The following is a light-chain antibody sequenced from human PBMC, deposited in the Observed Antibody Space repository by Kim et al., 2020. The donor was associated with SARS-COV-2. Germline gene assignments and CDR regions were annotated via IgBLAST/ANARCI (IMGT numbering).Light chain of an antibody. J-gene: IGKJ1*01. CDR2: AAS. CDR3: QQSYSTPPT. Sequence: ASVGDRVTITCRASQTISVYLNWYQQKPGKAPKLLIYAASSLLGGVPSRFSGSGSGTDFTLTISSLQPEDFATYHCQQSYSTPPTFGQGTKVDIK. V-gene: IGKV1-39*01. CDR1: QTISVY.